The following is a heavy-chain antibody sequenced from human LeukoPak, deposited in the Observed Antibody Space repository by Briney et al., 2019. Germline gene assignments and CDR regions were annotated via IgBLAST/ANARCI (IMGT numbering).Heavy chain of an antibody. CDR3: ARRLHGFPFDY. Sequence: SETLSLTCTVSGGSISSSSYYWGWIRQPPGKGLEWIGSIYYSGSTYYNPSLKSRVTISVDTSKNQFSLKLSSVTAADTAVYYCARRLHGFPFDYWGQRTLVTVSS. D-gene: IGHD5-24*01. J-gene: IGHJ4*02. V-gene: IGHV4-39*01. CDR2: IYYSGST. CDR1: GGSISSSSYY.